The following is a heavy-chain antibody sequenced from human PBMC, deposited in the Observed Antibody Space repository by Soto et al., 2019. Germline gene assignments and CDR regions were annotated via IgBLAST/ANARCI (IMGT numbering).Heavy chain of an antibody. J-gene: IGHJ4*02. D-gene: IGHD3-10*01. CDR3: AAPYGSGSYYNGFDY. V-gene: IGHV1-69*02. Sequence: QVQLVQSGAEVKKPGSSVKVSCKGSGGTFNRYTITWVRQAPGQGLEWMGRIIPMFGIASYAQNFQGRVTITADKSTSTAYMELSSLRSEDTAVYYCAAPYGSGSYYNGFDYWGQGTLVTVSS. CDR2: IIPMFGIA. CDR1: GGTFNRYT.